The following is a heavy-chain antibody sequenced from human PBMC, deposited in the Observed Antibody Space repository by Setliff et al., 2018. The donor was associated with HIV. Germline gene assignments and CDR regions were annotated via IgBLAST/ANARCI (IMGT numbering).Heavy chain of an antibody. V-gene: IGHV1-8*02. D-gene: IGHD6-19*01. Sequence: ASVKVSCKASGYTFTSYDINWVRQATGQGLEWMGWMNPNSGITDYAQKFRGRLTITADTSTHTAHMELTSLRSDDTAVYYCATDPTYSSGSPDIWGQGTMVTVSS. CDR1: GYTFTSYD. CDR2: MNPNSGIT. CDR3: ATDPTYSSGSPDI. J-gene: IGHJ3*02.